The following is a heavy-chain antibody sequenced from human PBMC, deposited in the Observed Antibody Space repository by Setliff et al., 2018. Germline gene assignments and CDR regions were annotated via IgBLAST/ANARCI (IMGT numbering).Heavy chain of an antibody. CDR2: ISPHNGKT. D-gene: IGHD2-8*01. Sequence: ASVKVSCKASGYIFTDYGVSWVRQAPGQGLEWVGWISPHNGKTYYAPKFQGRITMTTDTSTSTAYMELRSLTSDDTAVYYCSRLVRYCTTTTCQRASGAEFWGQGTLVTVSS. CDR3: SRLVRYCTTTTCQRASGAEF. CDR1: GYIFTDYG. V-gene: IGHV1-18*01. J-gene: IGHJ4*02.